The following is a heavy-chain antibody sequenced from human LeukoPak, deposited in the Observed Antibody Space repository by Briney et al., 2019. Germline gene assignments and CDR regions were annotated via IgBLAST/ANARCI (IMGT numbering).Heavy chain of an antibody. CDR3: AKEGGHRNWFDP. D-gene: IGHD2-15*01. Sequence: GGSLRLSCAASGFTFSSYGMHWVRQAPGKGLEWVAVISYDGSNKYYADSVKGRFTISRDNSKNTLYLQMDSLRAEDTAVYYCAKEGGHRNWFDPWGQGTLVTVSS. J-gene: IGHJ5*02. CDR1: GFTFSSYG. V-gene: IGHV3-30*18. CDR2: ISYDGSNK.